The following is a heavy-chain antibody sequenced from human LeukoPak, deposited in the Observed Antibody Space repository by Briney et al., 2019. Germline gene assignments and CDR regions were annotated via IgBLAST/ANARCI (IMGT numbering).Heavy chain of an antibody. Sequence: GGSLSLSCTPSGFTFGDYAMRWVRQAPGKGLEWVGFIRSKAYGGTTEYSASVKGRLTISRDDSKSIAYLQMNSLKTEDTAVYYCTRVDYGDYYYYGMDVWGQGTTVTVSS. CDR1: GFTFGDYA. CDR2: IRSKAYGGTT. D-gene: IGHD4-17*01. J-gene: IGHJ6*02. V-gene: IGHV3-49*04. CDR3: TRVDYGDYYYYGMDV.